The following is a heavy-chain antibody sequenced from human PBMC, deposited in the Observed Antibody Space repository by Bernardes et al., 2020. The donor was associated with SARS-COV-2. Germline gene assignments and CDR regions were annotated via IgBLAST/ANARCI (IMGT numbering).Heavy chain of an antibody. D-gene: IGHD6-6*01. Sequence: ASMKVSCKASGYSFTHFGITWVRQAPGQGLEWLGWITAYSGDTNYAQKFQGRISVTTDTSTSTAYMELRSLRSDDTAMYFCARADGSRSSFSFFYDYGMDVLCQGTPVTVS. CDR1: GYSFTHFG. CDR2: ITAYSGDT. V-gene: IGHV1-18*04. J-gene: IGHJ6*02. CDR3: ARADGSRSSFSFFYDYGMDV.